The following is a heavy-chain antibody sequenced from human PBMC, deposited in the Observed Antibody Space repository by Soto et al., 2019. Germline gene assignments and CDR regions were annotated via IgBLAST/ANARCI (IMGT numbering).Heavy chain of an antibody. CDR3: ARRVIGAAGDYFDY. Sequence: SETLSLTCAVYGGSFSAYYWSWVRQPPGKGLEWIGEIIHSESTKYNPSLKSRVTISVDTSKNQFSLKLSSVTAADTAVYYCARRVIGAAGDYFDYWGQGTLVTVSS. V-gene: IGHV4-34*12. J-gene: IGHJ4*02. CDR1: GGSFSAYY. CDR2: IIHSEST. D-gene: IGHD6-13*01.